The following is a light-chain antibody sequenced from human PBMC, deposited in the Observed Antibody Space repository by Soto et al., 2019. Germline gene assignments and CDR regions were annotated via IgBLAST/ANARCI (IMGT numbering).Light chain of an antibody. J-gene: IGKJ4*01. CDR1: QSISSW. CDR2: KAS. V-gene: IGKV1-5*03. Sequence: DIQMTQSPSTLSESVGDRVTITCRASQSISSWLAWYQQKPGKAPKLLIYKASSLESGVPSRFSGSGSGTEFTLTISSLQPDDFATYYCQQYNSYLSLTFGGGTKVEIK. CDR3: QQYNSYLSLT.